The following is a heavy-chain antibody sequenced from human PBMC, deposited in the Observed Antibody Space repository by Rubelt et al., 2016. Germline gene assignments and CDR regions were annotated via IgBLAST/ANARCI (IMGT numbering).Heavy chain of an antibody. J-gene: IGHJ4*02. CDR2: IYYSGTT. Sequence: QVQLQESGPGLVKPSETLSLTCTVSGASISDSIYYWGWIRQPPEKGLEWIGSIYYSGTTYYNPSLKSRLTISVDTSRTQFSLKLTSVTAADTAIYYCARDRPGGGVNIDYWGQGTLVTVSS. D-gene: IGHD2-15*01. CDR3: ARDRPGGGVNIDY. CDR1: GASISDSIYY. V-gene: IGHV4-39*07.